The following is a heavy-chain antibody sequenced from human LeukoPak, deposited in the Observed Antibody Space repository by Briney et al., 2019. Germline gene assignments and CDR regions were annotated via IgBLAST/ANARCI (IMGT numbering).Heavy chain of an antibody. Sequence: GGSLRLSCAASGFTLSSSAMSWVRQVPGKGLEWVSAISGSGGSTYYAGSVKGRFTISRDNSKNTLYLQMNSLRAEDTAVYYCAKGHVGYSYGYVGYYFDYWGQGTLVTVSS. CDR1: GFTLSSSA. CDR3: AKGHVGYSYGYVGYYFDY. V-gene: IGHV3-23*01. CDR2: ISGSGGST. J-gene: IGHJ4*02. D-gene: IGHD5-18*01.